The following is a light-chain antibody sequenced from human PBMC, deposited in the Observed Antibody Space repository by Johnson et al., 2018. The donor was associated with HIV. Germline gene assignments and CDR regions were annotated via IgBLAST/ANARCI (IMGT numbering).Light chain of an antibody. CDR1: SSNIGNNY. J-gene: IGLJ1*01. Sequence: SVLTQPPSVSAAPGQKVTISYSGSSSNIGNNYVSWYQQLPGTAPKLLIYDNNKRPSGIPDRFSGSKYGTSATLGITGLQTGDEADYYCGTGDSSLSAYVFGTGTKVTVL. CDR3: GTGDSSLSAYV. V-gene: IGLV1-51*01. CDR2: DNN.